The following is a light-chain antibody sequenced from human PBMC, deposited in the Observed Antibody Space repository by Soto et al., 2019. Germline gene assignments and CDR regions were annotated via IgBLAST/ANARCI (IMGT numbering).Light chain of an antibody. V-gene: IGKV3-15*01. CDR3: QQYNNWPPIT. J-gene: IGKJ5*01. CDR2: DAA. CDR1: RGIKSN. Sequence: VVLTQSPDTLSVSPGERATLSCRASRGIKSNLAWYQQRPGQAPRLLIYDAATRAKGVPARFSGSGSGTEFTLTISSLQSEDFAVYYCQQYNNWPPITFGQGTRLDI.